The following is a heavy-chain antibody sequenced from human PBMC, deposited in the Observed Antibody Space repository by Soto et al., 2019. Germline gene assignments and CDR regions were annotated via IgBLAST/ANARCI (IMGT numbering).Heavy chain of an antibody. CDR3: ARGCIAVTTHLCY. Sequence: GASVKVSCKASGYTFNTYGITWGRQAPGQGLEWMGWINPYNGNTKFAQKLQDRVTMTTATSTSTAYMELASLRSDDTAVYYCARGCIAVTTHLCYWGQGTLVTVSS. CDR1: GYTFNTYG. V-gene: IGHV1-18*01. J-gene: IGHJ4*02. D-gene: IGHD4-17*01. CDR2: INPYNGNT.